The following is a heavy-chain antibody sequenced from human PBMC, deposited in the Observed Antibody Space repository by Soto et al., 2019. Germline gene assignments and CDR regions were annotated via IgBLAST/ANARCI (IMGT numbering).Heavy chain of an antibody. CDR3: ARVDTSMVNYFDH. V-gene: IGHV4-31*03. CDR2: THYSGST. Sequence: QVHLQESGPGLVKPSQTLSVTCTVSGASISSGSYFWSWIRQHPGKGLEWIGYTHYSGSTFYNPSVKRRLTISADTSKNQISLTLKSVTAADTAVYFCARVDTSMVNYFDHWGQGILVAVSS. D-gene: IGHD5-18*01. CDR1: GASISSGSYF. J-gene: IGHJ4*02.